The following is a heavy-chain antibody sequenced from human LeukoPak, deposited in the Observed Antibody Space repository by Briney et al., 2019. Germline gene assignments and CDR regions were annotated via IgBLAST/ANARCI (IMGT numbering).Heavy chain of an antibody. CDR2: IYYSGST. CDR1: GGSISSSSYY. D-gene: IGHD3-22*01. CDR3: ARDPYYYDSSGFGAFDI. Sequence: NSSETLSLTCTVSGGSISSSSYYWGWIRQPPGKGLEWIGSIYYSGSTYYNPSLKSRVTISVDTSKNQFSLKLSSVTAADTAVYYCARDPYYYDSSGFGAFDIWGQGTMVTVSS. V-gene: IGHV4-39*07. J-gene: IGHJ3*02.